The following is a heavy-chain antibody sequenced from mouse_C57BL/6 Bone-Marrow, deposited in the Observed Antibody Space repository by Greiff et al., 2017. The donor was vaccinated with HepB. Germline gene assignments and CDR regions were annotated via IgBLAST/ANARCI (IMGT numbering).Heavy chain of an antibody. CDR3: ALTYYYDSRGFAY. J-gene: IGHJ3*01. V-gene: IGHV3-3*01. Sequence: DVKLQESGPSLVRPSQTLSLTCTVTGFSINSDCYWIWIRQFPENKLGYIGYTVYSGITHYNPSLESRTYITRDTSKNQFSLKLSSVTTEDTATYYCALTYYYDSRGFAYWGQGTLVTVSA. CDR1: GFSINSDCY. CDR2: TVYSGIT. D-gene: IGHD1-1*01.